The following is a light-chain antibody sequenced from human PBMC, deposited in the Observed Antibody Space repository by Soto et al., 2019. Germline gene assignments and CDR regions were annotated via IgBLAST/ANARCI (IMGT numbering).Light chain of an antibody. V-gene: IGKV3D-20*02. Sequence: ETVLTQSPGTLSLSPGERATLSCRASQSVGGSFLAWYQQRPGQAPRLLIYHTSYRATGIPDRFSGSGSGTDFTLTISSLEPEDSAIYYCQQRNIWPPVTFGQGTRLEI. J-gene: IGKJ5*01. CDR2: HTS. CDR3: QQRNIWPPVT. CDR1: QSVGGSF.